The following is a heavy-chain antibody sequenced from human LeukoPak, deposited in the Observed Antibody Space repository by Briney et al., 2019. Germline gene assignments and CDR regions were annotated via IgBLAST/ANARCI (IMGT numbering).Heavy chain of an antibody. J-gene: IGHJ4*02. CDR2: ISSSSSYT. D-gene: IGHD4-17*01. V-gene: IGHV3-21*05. Sequence: GGSLRLSCVDSGFTFNTYTINWVRQAPGKGLEWVSYISSSSSYTNYADSVKGRFTISRDNAKNSLYLQMNSLRAEDTAVYYCARDGFMTTVTPGSFDYWGQGTLVTVSS. CDR1: GFTFNTYT. CDR3: ARDGFMTTVTPGSFDY.